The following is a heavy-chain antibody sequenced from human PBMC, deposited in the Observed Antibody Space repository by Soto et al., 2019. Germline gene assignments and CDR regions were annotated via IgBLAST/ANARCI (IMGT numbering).Heavy chain of an antibody. CDR1: GGSISSGGYS. CDR3: ARDVGYCSGGSCYNAFDI. Sequence: TLSLTCAVSGGSISSGGYSWSWIRQPPGKGLEWIGYIYHSGSTYYNPSLKSRVTISVDRSKNQCSLKLSSVTAADTAVYYCARDVGYCSGGSCYNAFDIWGQVTMVTVSS. CDR2: IYHSGST. J-gene: IGHJ3*02. V-gene: IGHV4-30-2*01. D-gene: IGHD2-15*01.